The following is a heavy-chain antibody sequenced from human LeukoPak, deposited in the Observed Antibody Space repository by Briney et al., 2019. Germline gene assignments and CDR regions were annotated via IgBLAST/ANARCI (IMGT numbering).Heavy chain of an antibody. D-gene: IGHD5-12*01. CDR2: IYSGGST. J-gene: IGHJ4*02. V-gene: IGHV3-53*01. CDR3: ASEPDSGYDGAFYY. CDR1: GFTVSSNY. Sequence: GGSLRLSCAASGFTVSSNYMSWVRQAPGQGLEWVSVIYSGGSTYYADSVKGRFTISRDNSKNTLYLQMNSLRAEDTAVYYCASEPDSGYDGAFYYWGQGTLVTVSS.